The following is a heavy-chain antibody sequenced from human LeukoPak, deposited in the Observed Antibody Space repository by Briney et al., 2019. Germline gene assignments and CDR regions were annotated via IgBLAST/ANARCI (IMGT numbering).Heavy chain of an antibody. J-gene: IGHJ5*02. Sequence: ASVKVSCKASGYPFNNYDINWVRQATGQGLEWMGWMNPNSGNTGYAQKFQGRVTMTRNTSISTAYMELSSLRSEDTAVYYCARGPPQWLVSNWFDPWGQGTLVTVSS. V-gene: IGHV1-8*01. CDR2: MNPNSGNT. D-gene: IGHD6-19*01. CDR3: ARGPPQWLVSNWFDP. CDR1: GYPFNNYD.